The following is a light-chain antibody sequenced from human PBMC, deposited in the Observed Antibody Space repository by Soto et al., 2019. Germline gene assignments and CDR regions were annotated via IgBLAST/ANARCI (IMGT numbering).Light chain of an antibody. CDR3: AGWDDSLISPV. CDR1: SSNMGINS. CDR2: RND. V-gene: IGLV1-47*01. J-gene: IGLJ3*02. Sequence: QSVLTRPPSASGTPRQRVTISCSGSSSNMGINSVYWYQQFPGTAPKLLIYRNDQRTSGVPDRCSGSKSGTSASLAISGLRSEDEADYYCAGWDDSLISPVFGGGTKLTVL.